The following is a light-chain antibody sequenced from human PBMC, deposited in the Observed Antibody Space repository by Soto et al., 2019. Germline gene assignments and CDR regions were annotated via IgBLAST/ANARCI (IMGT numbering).Light chain of an antibody. CDR3: SSFTTTSTVL. V-gene: IGLV2-14*01. CDR1: SSDIGGYNY. Sequence: QSALTQPASVSGSLGQSITISCTGISSDIGGYNYVSWYQQHPGKAPKVMIFEVSKRPSGVSNRFSGSKSGNMASLTISGLQAEDEGDYYCSSFTTTSTVLLGGGTKLTVL. J-gene: IGLJ2*01. CDR2: EVS.